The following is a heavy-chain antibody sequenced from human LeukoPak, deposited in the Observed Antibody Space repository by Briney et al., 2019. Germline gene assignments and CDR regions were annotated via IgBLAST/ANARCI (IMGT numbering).Heavy chain of an antibody. D-gene: IGHD3-10*01. V-gene: IGHV4-34*01. CDR2: INHSGST. CDR3: ARGEVLLWFGELFL. Sequence: SETLSLTCAVYGGSFSGYYWSWIRQPPGKGLEWIGEINHSGSTNYNPSLKSRVTISVDTSKNQFSLKLSSVTAADTAVYYCARGEVLLWFGELFLWGHGTLVTVSS. CDR1: GGSFSGYY. J-gene: IGHJ4*01.